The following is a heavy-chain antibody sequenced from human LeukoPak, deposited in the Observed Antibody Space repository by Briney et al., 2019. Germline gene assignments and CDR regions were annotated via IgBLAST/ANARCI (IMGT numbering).Heavy chain of an antibody. CDR2: IYYSGST. CDR1: DDSFTSYY. Sequence: SETLSLTCTVSDDSFTSYYWSWIRQPPGKGLEWIGYIYYSGSTNYNPSLKSRVTISVDTSRNQFSLKLSSVTAADTAVYYCARDWVFGHDWYFDLWGRGTLVTVSS. V-gene: IGHV4-59*01. J-gene: IGHJ2*01. D-gene: IGHD3/OR15-3a*01. CDR3: ARDWVFGHDWYFDL.